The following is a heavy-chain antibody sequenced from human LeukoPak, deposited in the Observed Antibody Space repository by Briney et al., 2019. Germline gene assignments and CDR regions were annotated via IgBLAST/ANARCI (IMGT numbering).Heavy chain of an antibody. CDR2: ISYDGSNK. V-gene: IGHV3-30-3*01. D-gene: IGHD3-3*01. CDR1: GFTFSSYA. CDR3: ARAPTYDFWSGHYYYYMDV. Sequence: GGSLRLSCAASGFTFSSYAMHWVRQAPGKGLEWVAVISYDGSNKYYADSVKGRFTISRDNSKNTLYLQMNSLRAEDTAVYYCARAPTYDFWSGHYYYYMDVWGKGTTVTVSS. J-gene: IGHJ6*03.